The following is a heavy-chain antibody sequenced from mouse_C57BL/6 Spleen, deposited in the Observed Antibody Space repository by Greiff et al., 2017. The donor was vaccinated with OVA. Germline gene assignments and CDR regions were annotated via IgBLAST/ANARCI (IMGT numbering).Heavy chain of an antibody. CDR2: INPNNGGT. Sequence: EVQLQQSGPELVKPGASVKIPCKASGYTFTDYNMDWVKQSHGKSLEWIGDINPNNGGTIYNQKFKGKATLTVDKSSSTAYMELRSLTSADTAVYYCARGGTWGFAYWGQGTLVTVSA. CDR3: ARGGTWGFAY. CDR1: GYTFTDYN. V-gene: IGHV1-18*01. J-gene: IGHJ3*01. D-gene: IGHD3-3*01.